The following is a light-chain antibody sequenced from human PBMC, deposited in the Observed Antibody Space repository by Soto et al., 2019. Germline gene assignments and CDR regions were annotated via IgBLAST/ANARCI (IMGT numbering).Light chain of an antibody. J-gene: IGKJ2*01. Sequence: IQMTQSPSSLSASLTDRVTITCRASQTVNSYLNWYQQKPGKAPKLLISAASTLQGGVPSRFSASGSGTDFSLTISSLRVEDFGTYYCQQSFVSPYTFGQGTK. V-gene: IGKV1-39*01. CDR3: QQSFVSPYT. CDR1: QTVNSY. CDR2: AAS.